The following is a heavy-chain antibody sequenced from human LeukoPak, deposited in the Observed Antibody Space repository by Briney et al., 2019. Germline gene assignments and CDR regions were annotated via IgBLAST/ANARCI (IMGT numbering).Heavy chain of an antibody. Sequence: SVKVSCKASGGTFSSYAISWVRQAPGQGLEWMGGIIPIFGTANYAQKFQGRVTITADESTSTAYMELRSLRSEDTAVYYCARSGFDSSGYYPAEYFQHWGQGTLVTVSS. J-gene: IGHJ1*01. CDR3: ARSGFDSSGYYPAEYFQH. V-gene: IGHV1-69*13. CDR2: IIPIFGTA. D-gene: IGHD3-22*01. CDR1: GGTFSSYA.